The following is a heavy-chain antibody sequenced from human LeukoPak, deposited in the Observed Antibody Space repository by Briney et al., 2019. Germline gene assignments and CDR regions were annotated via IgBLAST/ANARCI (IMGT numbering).Heavy chain of an antibody. CDR3: AKDRSWELSGMDV. CDR1: GFTFDDYA. V-gene: IGHV3-9*01. Sequence: GGSLRLSCAASGFTFDDYAMPWVRQAPGKGLEWVSGISWNSGSIGYADSVKGRFTISRDNAKNSLYLQMNSLRAEDTALYYCAKDRSWELSGMDVWGQGTTVTVSS. CDR2: ISWNSGSI. D-gene: IGHD1-26*01. J-gene: IGHJ6*02.